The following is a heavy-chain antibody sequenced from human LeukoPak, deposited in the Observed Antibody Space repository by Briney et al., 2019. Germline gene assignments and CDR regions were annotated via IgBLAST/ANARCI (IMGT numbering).Heavy chain of an antibody. V-gene: IGHV6-1*01. CDR3: ARENLFSGGSPFDP. D-gene: IGHD3-10*01. J-gene: IGHJ5*02. CDR1: GGSVSHKSAL. Sequence: SQTLSLPYAISGGSVSHKSALWKYIPPPPSRGLEWLGRPYYRSKKYNDYAVCVNSIITITPDTSKNQFSLQLNAVTPEDTAVYYCARENLFSGGSPFDPWGQGTLVTVSS. CDR2: PYYRSKKYN.